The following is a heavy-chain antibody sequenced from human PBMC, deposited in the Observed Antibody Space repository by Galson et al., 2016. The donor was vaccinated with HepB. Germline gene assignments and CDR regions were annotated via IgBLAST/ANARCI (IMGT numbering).Heavy chain of an antibody. CDR2: LTGSGGGT. CDR1: GFTFSSYA. Sequence: SLRLSCAASGFTFSSYAMNWVRQAPGKGLEWVATLTGSGGGTYYADSVKGRFTISRDNSKNTLYLEMISLRAGDTAVYYCAKVPHHSTGWPREIDYWGQGTRVIVSS. V-gene: IGHV3-23*01. CDR3: AKVPHHSTGWPREIDY. D-gene: IGHD6-25*01. J-gene: IGHJ4*02.